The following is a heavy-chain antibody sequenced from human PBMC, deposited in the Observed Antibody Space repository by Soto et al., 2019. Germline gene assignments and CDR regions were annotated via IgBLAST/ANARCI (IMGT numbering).Heavy chain of an antibody. CDR1: VFTFSDYG. D-gene: IGHD6-13*01. V-gene: IGHV3-30*03. CDR2: ISFDGSKT. J-gene: IGHJ6*02. Sequence: GSLRLSCATPVFTFSDYGVHWVRQAPGKGLEWVAVISFDGSKTYYADSMKGRGTISRDTSMNTVYLQMNSLRPEDTAVYYCARGIGGGRNSGPLTGYYGLDVWGLGTTVTVSS. CDR3: ARGIGGGRNSGPLTGYYGLDV.